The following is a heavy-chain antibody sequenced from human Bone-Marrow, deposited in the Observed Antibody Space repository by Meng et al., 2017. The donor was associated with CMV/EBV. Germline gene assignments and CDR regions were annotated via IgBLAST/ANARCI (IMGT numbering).Heavy chain of an antibody. Sequence: GGSLSLSCAASGFTFSSYAMHWVRQAPGKGREWVAFIRYDGSNKYYADSVKGRFTISRDNSKNTLYLQMNSLRAEDTAVYYCAILRGGYGGNLDAFDIWGQGTMVTVSS. CDR2: IRYDGSNK. CDR1: GFTFSSYA. CDR3: AILRGGYGGNLDAFDI. D-gene: IGHD4-23*01. V-gene: IGHV3-30*02. J-gene: IGHJ3*02.